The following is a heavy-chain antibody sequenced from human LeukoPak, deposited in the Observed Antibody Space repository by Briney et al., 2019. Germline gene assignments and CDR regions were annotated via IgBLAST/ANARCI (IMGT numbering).Heavy chain of an antibody. CDR3: ARDLSLDSSGDAFDI. CDR2: ISYDGSNK. V-gene: IGHV3-30*04. D-gene: IGHD6-25*01. Sequence: GGSLRLSCAASGFTFSSYAMHWVRQAPGKGLEWVAVISYDGSNKYYADSVKGRFTISRDNSKNTLYLQMNSLRAEDTAVYYCARDLSLDSSGDAFDIWGQGTMVTVSS. J-gene: IGHJ3*02. CDR1: GFTFSSYA.